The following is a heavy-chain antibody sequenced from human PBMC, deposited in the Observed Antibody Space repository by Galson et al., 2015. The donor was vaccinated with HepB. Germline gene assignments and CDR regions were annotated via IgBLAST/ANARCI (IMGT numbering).Heavy chain of an antibody. CDR1: GFTFSCYG. J-gene: IGHJ4*02. V-gene: IGHV3-30*02. CDR3: AKDTVAYCGGDCISDY. CDR2: IRYDGSNK. D-gene: IGHD2-21*02. Sequence: SLRLSCAASGFTFSCYGMHWVRQAPGKGLEWVAFIRYDGSNKYYADSVKGRFTISRDNSKNTLYLQMNSLRAEDTAVYYCAKDTVAYCGGDCISDYWGQGTLVTVSS.